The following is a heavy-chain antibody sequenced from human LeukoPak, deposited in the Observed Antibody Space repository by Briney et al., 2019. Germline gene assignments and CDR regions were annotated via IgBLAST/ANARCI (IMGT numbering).Heavy chain of an antibody. CDR1: GYTFTSYY. Sequence: GASVKVSCKASGYTFTSYYMHWVRQTPGQGLEWMGIINPSGGSTSYAQKFQGRVTMTRDTSTSTVYMELSSLRSEDTAVYYCARAERAYCGGDCYISALAEYFQHWGQGTLVTVSS. V-gene: IGHV1-46*01. CDR3: ARAERAYCGGDCYISALAEYFQH. CDR2: INPSGGST. D-gene: IGHD2-21*01. J-gene: IGHJ1*01.